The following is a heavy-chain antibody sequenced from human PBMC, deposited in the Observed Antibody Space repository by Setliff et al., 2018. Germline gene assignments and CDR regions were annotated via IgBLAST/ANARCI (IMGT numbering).Heavy chain of an antibody. Sequence: SETLSLTCTVSGGSISPYYWSWIRQPPGEGLEWVGYIYYSGSANYNPSLKSRVTISVDTTKNQFSLKLSAVTAADTAVYYCARGPVMIVATGYFDYWGQGTLVTVSS. V-gene: IGHV4-59*08. CDR1: GGSISPYY. J-gene: IGHJ4*02. D-gene: IGHD3-22*01. CDR2: IYYSGSA. CDR3: ARGPVMIVATGYFDY.